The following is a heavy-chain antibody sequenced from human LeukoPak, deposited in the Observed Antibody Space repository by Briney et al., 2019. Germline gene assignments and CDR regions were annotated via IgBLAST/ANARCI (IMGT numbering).Heavy chain of an antibody. CDR2: IIPIFDTA. Sequence: SSVKVSCKASGGTFSSYGISWVRQAPGQGLEWMGGIIPIFDTANYAQKFQGRVTITADESTSTAYMELSSLRSEDTAVYYCARASIAARFTYYYGMDVWGQGTTVTVSS. V-gene: IGHV1-69*01. CDR1: GGTFSSYG. D-gene: IGHD6-6*01. J-gene: IGHJ6*02. CDR3: ARASIAARFTYYYGMDV.